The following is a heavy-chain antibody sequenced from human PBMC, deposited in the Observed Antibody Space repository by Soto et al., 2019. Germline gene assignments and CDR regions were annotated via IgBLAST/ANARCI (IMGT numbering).Heavy chain of an antibody. J-gene: IGHJ6*02. Sequence: SVKVSCKASGGTFSSYAISWVRQAPGQGLEWMGGIIPIFGTANYAQKFQGRVTITADESTSTAYMELSSLRSEDTAVYYCARVQLELLYYYYGMDVWGQGTTVTVSS. CDR2: IIPIFGTA. V-gene: IGHV1-69*13. D-gene: IGHD1-7*01. CDR1: GGTFSSYA. CDR3: ARVQLELLYYYYGMDV.